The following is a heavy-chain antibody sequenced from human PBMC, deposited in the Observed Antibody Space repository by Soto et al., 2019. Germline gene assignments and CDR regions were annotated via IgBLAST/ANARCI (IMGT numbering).Heavy chain of an antibody. D-gene: IGHD4-17*01. Sequence: ASVKVSCKASGYTFTSYGISWVRQAPGQGLEWMGWISAYNGNTNYAQKLQGRVTMTTDTSTSTAYMELRSLGSDDAAVYYCARDDDDYGDYQGISGYWGQGTLVTVSS. CDR3: ARDDDDYGDYQGISGY. CDR2: ISAYNGNT. J-gene: IGHJ4*02. V-gene: IGHV1-18*01. CDR1: GYTFTSYG.